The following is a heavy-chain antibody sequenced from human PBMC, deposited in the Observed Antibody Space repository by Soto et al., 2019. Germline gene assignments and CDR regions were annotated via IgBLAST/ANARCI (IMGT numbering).Heavy chain of an antibody. CDR3: ARVPATGYYYDSSGYYYFDY. CDR1: GYTFTSYG. D-gene: IGHD3-22*01. CDR2: ISNYNGNT. V-gene: IGHV1-18*01. J-gene: IGHJ4*02. Sequence: QVQLVQSGAEVKKPGASVKVSCKASGYTFTSYGISWVRQAPGQGLEWMGWISNYNGNTNYAQKLQGRVTMTTDTSTSTAYMELRSLRSDDTAVYYCARVPATGYYYDSSGYYYFDYWGQGTLVTVSS.